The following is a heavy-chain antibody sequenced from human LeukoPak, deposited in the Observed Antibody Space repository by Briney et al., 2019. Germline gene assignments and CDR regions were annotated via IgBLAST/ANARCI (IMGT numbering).Heavy chain of an antibody. CDR1: GFTFSSYA. J-gene: IGHJ3*02. Sequence: GGSLRLSCAASGFTFSSYAMSWVRQAPGKGLEWVANIKGDGTEKYYVDSVEGRFTISRDNAKNSLYLQMNSLRAEDTAVYYCARNRYYYDTSGYYYGGGAFDIWGQGTMVTVSS. D-gene: IGHD3-22*01. CDR3: ARNRYYYDTSGYYYGGGAFDI. V-gene: IGHV3-7*01. CDR2: IKGDGTEK.